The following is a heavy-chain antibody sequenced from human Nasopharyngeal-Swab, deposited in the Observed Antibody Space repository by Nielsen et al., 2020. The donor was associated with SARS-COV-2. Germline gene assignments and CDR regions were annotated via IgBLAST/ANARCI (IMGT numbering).Heavy chain of an antibody. CDR1: GGSFSGYY. CDR2: INHSGST. CDR3: ARVRPYTIFGVVLQMDV. Sequence: GPLRLSCAVYGGSFSGYYWSWIPQPPGTGLEWTGEINHSGSTNYNPSLTSRVPISVDTSKNQFSLKQISVTAADTAVYYCARVRPYTIFGVVLQMDVWGKGTTVTVSS. J-gene: IGHJ6*04. V-gene: IGHV4-34*01. D-gene: IGHD3-3*01.